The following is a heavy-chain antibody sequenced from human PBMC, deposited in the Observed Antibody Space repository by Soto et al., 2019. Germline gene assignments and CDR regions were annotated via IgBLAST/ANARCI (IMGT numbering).Heavy chain of an antibody. Sequence: GGSLRLSCAASGFTFGSYSMNWVRQAPGKGLEWVSSISSGTTYIYYADSVKGRFTISRDNTKNSLYLQMNSLRAEDTAVYYCARDYRLRNYDILTGQIDYWGQGTLVTDSS. J-gene: IGHJ4*02. CDR3: ARDYRLRNYDILTGQIDY. V-gene: IGHV3-21*01. D-gene: IGHD3-9*01. CDR2: ISSGTTYI. CDR1: GFTFGSYS.